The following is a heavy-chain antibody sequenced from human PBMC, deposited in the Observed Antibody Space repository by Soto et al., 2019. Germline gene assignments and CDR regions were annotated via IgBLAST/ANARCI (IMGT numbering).Heavy chain of an antibody. CDR3: ARVVNYYDSSVYYVDYVDY. CDR1: GFSLSTSGVG. CDR2: IYWDDDK. Sequence: QITLKESGPTLVKPTQTLTLTCTFSGFSLSTSGVGVGWIRQPPGKALEWLALIYWDDDKRYSPSLKSRLTITKDTSNTHVVLTLPNMDPLDTATYYCARVVNYYDSSVYYVDYVDYWGQGTLVTVSS. V-gene: IGHV2-5*02. J-gene: IGHJ4*02. D-gene: IGHD3-22*01.